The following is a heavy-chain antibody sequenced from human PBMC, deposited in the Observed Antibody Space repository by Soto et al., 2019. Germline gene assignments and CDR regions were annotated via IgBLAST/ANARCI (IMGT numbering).Heavy chain of an antibody. J-gene: IGHJ4*02. Sequence: QVQLVQSGAEVKKPGSSVKVSCKASGGTFSSYTISWVRQAPGQGLEWMGRIIPILGIANYAQKFQGRVXIXAXXSTSTAYMELSSLRSEDTAVYYCARNQNSGSYVDYWGQGTLVTVSS. V-gene: IGHV1-69*02. D-gene: IGHD1-26*01. CDR1: GGTFSSYT. CDR2: IIPILGIA. CDR3: ARNQNSGSYVDY.